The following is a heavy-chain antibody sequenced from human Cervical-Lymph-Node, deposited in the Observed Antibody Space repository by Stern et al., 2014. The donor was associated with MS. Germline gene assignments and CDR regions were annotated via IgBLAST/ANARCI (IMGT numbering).Heavy chain of an antibody. CDR2: INPKTGGT. J-gene: IGHJ3*02. V-gene: IGHV1-2*06. CDR3: AREIHPAIAFDI. CDR1: GYTFTAYY. D-gene: IGHD2-2*01. Sequence: QVQLVESGAEMKRPGTSMKVSCKASGYTFTAYYMHWVRPAPGQGLQWMGRINPKTGGTNYTEAFQGRVTMARDTSSSTGYMVLSSLRSDDTAVYYCAREIHPAIAFDIWGQGTVVTVSS.